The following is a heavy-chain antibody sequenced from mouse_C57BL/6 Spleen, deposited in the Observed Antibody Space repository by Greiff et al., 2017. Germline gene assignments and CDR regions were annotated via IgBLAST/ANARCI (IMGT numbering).Heavy chain of an antibody. D-gene: IGHD1-1*01. Sequence: EVQGVESGAELVKPGASVKLSCTASGFNIKDYYMPWVKQRTEQGLEWIGRIDPEDGENKYAPKFQGKATITADTSSNTAYLQLSSLTSEYTAVYYCARVGSSLGDYWGQGTTLTVSS. CDR2: IDPEDGEN. J-gene: IGHJ2*01. V-gene: IGHV14-2*01. CDR3: ARVGSSLGDY. CDR1: GFNIKDYY.